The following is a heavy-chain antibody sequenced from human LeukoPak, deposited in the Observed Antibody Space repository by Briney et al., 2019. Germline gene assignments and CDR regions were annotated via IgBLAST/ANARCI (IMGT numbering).Heavy chain of an antibody. CDR2: IRSKANSYAT. V-gene: IGHV3-73*01. J-gene: IGHJ4*02. Sequence: GGSLRLSCAASGFTFSGSAMHWVRQASGKGLEWVGRIRSKANSYATAYAASVKGRFTISRDDSKNTAYLQMNSLKTEDTAVYYCTRYTSTPFDHWGQGTLVTVSS. CDR3: TRYTSTPFDH. D-gene: IGHD2-2*02. CDR1: GFTFSGSA.